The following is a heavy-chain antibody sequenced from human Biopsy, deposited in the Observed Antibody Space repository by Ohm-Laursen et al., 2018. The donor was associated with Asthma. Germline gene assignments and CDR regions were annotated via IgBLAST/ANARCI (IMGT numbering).Heavy chain of an antibody. V-gene: IGHV4-34*01. CDR1: GESFSAYY. D-gene: IGHD3-3*01. CDR2: INHSGST. Sequence: ETLSLTCAVYGESFSAYYWSWIRQPPGKGLEWIAEINHSGSTNYNPSLKSRVTMSVDTSKNQLFLNLSSVTAADTAVYYCARAASTTVFWSGYSHNWFDPWGQGTLVTVSS. CDR3: ARAASTTVFWSGYSHNWFDP. J-gene: IGHJ5*02.